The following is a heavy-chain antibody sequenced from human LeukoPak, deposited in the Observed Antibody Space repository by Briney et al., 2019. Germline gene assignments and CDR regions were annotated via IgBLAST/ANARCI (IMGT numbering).Heavy chain of an antibody. CDR2: IYSGGST. CDR1: GFTVSSNY. V-gene: IGHV3-53*04. J-gene: IGHJ6*02. Sequence: GGSLGLSCAASGFTVSSNYVSWVRQAPGKGLEWVSVIYSGGSTYYADSVKGRFTISRHNSKNTLYLQMNSLRAEDTAVYYCARRGGAGTAVAGTQYYYGMDVWGQGTTVTVSS. D-gene: IGHD6-19*01. CDR3: ARRGGAGTAVAGTQYYYGMDV.